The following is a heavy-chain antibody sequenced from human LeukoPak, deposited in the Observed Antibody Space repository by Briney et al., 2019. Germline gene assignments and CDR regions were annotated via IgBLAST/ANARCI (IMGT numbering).Heavy chain of an antibody. V-gene: IGHV1-69*06. CDR3: ARTLEALWFGEFDY. CDR1: GGTFSSYA. D-gene: IGHD3-10*01. Sequence: SVKVSCKASGGTFSSYAISWVRQAPGQGLEWMGGIIPIFGTANYAQRFQGRVTITADKSTSTAYMELSSLRSEDTAVYYCARTLEALWFGEFDYWGQGTLVTVSS. J-gene: IGHJ4*02. CDR2: IIPIFGTA.